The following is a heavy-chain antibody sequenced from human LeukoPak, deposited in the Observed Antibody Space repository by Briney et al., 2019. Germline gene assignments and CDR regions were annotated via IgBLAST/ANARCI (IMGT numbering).Heavy chain of an antibody. CDR3: AKALAAATYYYFDY. Sequence: GGSLRLSCAASGFTFSSYAMSWVRQAPGKGLEWVSGISGSGGRTYNADSVKGRFTISRDNSKNTLYLQMNSLGAEDTAVYYCAKALAAATYYYFDYWGQGTLVTVSS. CDR1: GFTFSSYA. CDR2: ISGSGGRT. J-gene: IGHJ4*02. D-gene: IGHD6-13*01. V-gene: IGHV3-23*01.